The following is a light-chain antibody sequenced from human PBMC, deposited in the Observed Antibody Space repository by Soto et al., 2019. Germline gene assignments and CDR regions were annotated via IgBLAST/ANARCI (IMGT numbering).Light chain of an antibody. Sequence: QSALTQPASVSGSPGQSITISCTGTSSDVGGYNYVSWYQQHPGKAPKLMIYGVSNRPSGVSNRLSGSKSGNTASLTISGLQAEDEADYYCSSYTSSSTLGVFGGGTKLTVL. CDR2: GVS. V-gene: IGLV2-14*01. CDR3: SSYTSSSTLGV. CDR1: SSDVGGYNY. J-gene: IGLJ2*01.